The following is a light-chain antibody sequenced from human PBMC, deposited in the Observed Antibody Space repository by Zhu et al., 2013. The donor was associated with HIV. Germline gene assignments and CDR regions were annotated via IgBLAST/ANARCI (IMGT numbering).Light chain of an antibody. CDR1: QSISNY. V-gene: IGKV1-39*01. CDR2: AAS. J-gene: IGKJ2*01. CDR3: QQSYNTSYT. Sequence: DIQMTQSPSSLSVSLGDRVTITCRASQSISNYLNWYQQKPGKAPNLLISAASSLQSGVPSRFGGSGSGTDFTLTISSLQPEDFATYFCQQSYNTSYTFGQGTKLQIK.